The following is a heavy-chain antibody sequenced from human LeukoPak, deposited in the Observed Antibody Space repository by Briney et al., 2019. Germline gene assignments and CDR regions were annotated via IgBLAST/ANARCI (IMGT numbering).Heavy chain of an antibody. D-gene: IGHD3-10*01. J-gene: IGHJ4*02. V-gene: IGHV1-2*06. CDR3: ASEYYYGSGSYYIDY. CDR1: GYTFTGYY. CDR2: INPNSGGT. Sequence: ASVKVSCKASGYTFTGYYMHWVRQAPGQGLEWMGRINPNSGGTNYAQKFQGRVAMTRDTSISTAYMELSRLRSDDTAVYYCASEYYYGSGSYYIDYWGQGPWSPSPQ.